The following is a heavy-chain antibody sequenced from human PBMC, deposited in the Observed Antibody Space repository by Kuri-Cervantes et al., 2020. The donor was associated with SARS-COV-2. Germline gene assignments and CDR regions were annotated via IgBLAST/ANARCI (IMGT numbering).Heavy chain of an antibody. Sequence: GSLRLSCTASGGSLSSYYRSWIRQPPGKGLEWIGSIYYSGSTYYNPSLKSRVTISVDTSKNQFSLKLSSVTAADTAVYYCARRRGGYCSSTSCPGYFDYWGQGTLVTVSS. CDR2: IYYSGST. V-gene: IGHV4-59*05. CDR1: GGSLSSYY. CDR3: ARRRGGYCSSTSCPGYFDY. J-gene: IGHJ4*02. D-gene: IGHD2-2*01.